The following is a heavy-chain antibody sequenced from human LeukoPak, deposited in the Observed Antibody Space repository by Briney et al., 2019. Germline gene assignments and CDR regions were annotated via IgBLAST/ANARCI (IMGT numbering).Heavy chain of an antibody. CDR2: IYYSGST. Sequence: PSETLSLTCAVSGGSISSTTSYWGWIRQPPGKGLEWIGRIYYSGSTFYNPSLKSRVTISVDTSKNQLSLRLSSVTAADTAVYYCARHGSTDYFGYWGQGTLVTVSS. CDR3: ARHGSTDYFGY. D-gene: IGHD2-2*03. CDR1: GGSISSTTSY. J-gene: IGHJ4*02. V-gene: IGHV4-39*01.